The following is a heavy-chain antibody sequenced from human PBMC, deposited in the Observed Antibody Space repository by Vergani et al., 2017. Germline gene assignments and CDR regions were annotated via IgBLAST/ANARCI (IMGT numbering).Heavy chain of an antibody. J-gene: IGHJ4*02. CDR1: GFTFSSYG. D-gene: IGHD6-19*01. CDR3: AKAFPASSGWYYYCDY. CDR2: ISYDGSNK. Sequence: QVQLVESGGGVVQPGRSLRLSCAASGFTFSSYGMHWVRQAPGKGLEWVAVISYDGSNKYYADSVKGRFTISRDNSKNTLYLQMNSLRAEDTAVYYCAKAFPASSGWYYYCDYWGQGTLATVSS. V-gene: IGHV3-30*18.